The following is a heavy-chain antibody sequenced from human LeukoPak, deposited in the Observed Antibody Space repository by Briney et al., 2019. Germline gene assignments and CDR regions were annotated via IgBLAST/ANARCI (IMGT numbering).Heavy chain of an antibody. CDR3: ARADSSGSIFDY. J-gene: IGHJ4*02. D-gene: IGHD3-22*01. CDR2: IKEDGSEK. Sequence: PGGSLRLSCAASGFTFISSWMTWVRQAPGKGLEWVANIKEDGSEKSYVDSVKGRFTISRDNGKNSLYLHMDSPRAEDTAVYYCARADSSGSIFDYWGQGTLVTVSS. V-gene: IGHV3-7*04. CDR1: GFTFISSW.